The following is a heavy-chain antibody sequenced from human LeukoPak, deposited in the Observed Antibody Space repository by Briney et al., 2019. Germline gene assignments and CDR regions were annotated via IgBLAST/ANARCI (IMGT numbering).Heavy chain of an antibody. V-gene: IGHV3-23*01. D-gene: IGHD4-23*01. CDR1: GVSFSSYA. CDR2: ISGRGGST. CDR3: AKGVGSSWLTGGNNYDY. Sequence: PGGPLRLSCAASGVSFSSYAMSWLRQAPGKGLEWVSAISGRGGSTYYADSVKGRFTISRDNSKNTLYLQMNSLRAEDTAVYYCAKGVGSSWLTGGNNYDYWGQGTLVTVSS. J-gene: IGHJ4*02.